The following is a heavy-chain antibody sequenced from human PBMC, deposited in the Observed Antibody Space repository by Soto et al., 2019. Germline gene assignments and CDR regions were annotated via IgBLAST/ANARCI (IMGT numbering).Heavy chain of an antibody. D-gene: IGHD3-9*01. J-gene: IGHJ6*03. V-gene: IGHV4-34*01. CDR3: ARGRPRLYDILTGYYNPHYYMDV. CDR1: GGSFSGYY. Sequence: SETLSLTCAVYGGSFSGYYWSWIRQPPGKGLEWIGEINHSGSTNYNPSLKSRVTISVDTSKNQFSLKLSSVTAADTAVYYCARGRPRLYDILTGYYNPHYYMDVWGKGTTVTVSS. CDR2: INHSGST.